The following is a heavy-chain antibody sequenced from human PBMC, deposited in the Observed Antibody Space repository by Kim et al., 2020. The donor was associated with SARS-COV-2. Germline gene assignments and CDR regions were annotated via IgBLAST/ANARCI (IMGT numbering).Heavy chain of an antibody. D-gene: IGHD6-6*01. CDR2: INPNSGGT. CDR1: GYTFTGYY. V-gene: IGHV1-2*06. J-gene: IGHJ6*02. Sequence: ASVKVSCKASGYTFTGYYMHWVRQAPGQGLEWMGRINPNSGGTNYAQKFQGRVTMTRDTSISTAYMELSRLRSDDTAVYYCAREKSYSSSSHPGYYYYGMDVWGQGTTVTVSS. CDR3: AREKSYSSSSHPGYYYYGMDV.